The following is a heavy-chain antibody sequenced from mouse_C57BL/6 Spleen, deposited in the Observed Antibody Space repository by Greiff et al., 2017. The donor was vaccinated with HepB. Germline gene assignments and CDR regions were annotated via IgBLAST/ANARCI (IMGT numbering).Heavy chain of an antibody. CDR2: IDPSDSET. V-gene: IGHV1-52*01. J-gene: IGHJ4*01. CDR1: GYTFTSYW. CDR3: ARLPEAYAMDY. Sequence: VQLQQPGAELVRPGSSVKLSCKASGYTFTSYWMHWVKQRPIQGLEWIGNIDPSDSETHYNQKFKDKATLTVDKSSSTAYMQLSSLTSEDSAVYYCARLPEAYAMDYWGQGTSVTVSS.